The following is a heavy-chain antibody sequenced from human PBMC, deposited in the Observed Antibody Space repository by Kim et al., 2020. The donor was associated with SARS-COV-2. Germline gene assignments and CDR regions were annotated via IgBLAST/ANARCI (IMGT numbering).Heavy chain of an antibody. J-gene: IGHJ5*02. V-gene: IGHV1-24*01. CDR3: ATTYSGYDEA. CDR2: ET. D-gene: IGHD5-12*01. Sequence: ETNYAQKFQGRVTMTEDTATDTGYMELSSLRAEDTAVYYCATTYSGYDEAWGQGTLVTVSS.